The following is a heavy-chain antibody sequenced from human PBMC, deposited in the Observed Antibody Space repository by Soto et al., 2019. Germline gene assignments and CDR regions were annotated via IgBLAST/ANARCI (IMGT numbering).Heavy chain of an antibody. CDR3: DGEVNNYYGMDV. V-gene: IGHV4-34*01. CDR2: INHSGGT. CDR1: GGSFSGYY. Sequence: PSETLSLTCAVSGGSFSGYYWSWIRQCPGKGLEWIGDINHSGGTNYNPSLKSRITISVDTSKTKFSLILSSVTAADTAVFYCDGEVNNYYGMDVWRQGTTVTVS. J-gene: IGHJ6*02.